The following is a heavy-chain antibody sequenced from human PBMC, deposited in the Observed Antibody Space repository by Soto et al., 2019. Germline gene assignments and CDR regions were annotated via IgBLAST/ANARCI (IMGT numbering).Heavy chain of an antibody. CDR2: INPNSGST. CDR3: ARAGIAYCSSTTCYLYYYVMDV. D-gene: IGHD2-2*01. J-gene: IGHJ6*02. V-gene: IGHV1-46*01. Sequence: ASVKVSCRASGYSVTSYYMHWVRQAHGQGLEWMGIINPNSGSTTYAQKFQGRVTMTRDTSTSTVYMELTSLTSGDTAVYYCARAGIAYCSSTTCYLYYYVMDVWG. CDR1: GYSVTSYY.